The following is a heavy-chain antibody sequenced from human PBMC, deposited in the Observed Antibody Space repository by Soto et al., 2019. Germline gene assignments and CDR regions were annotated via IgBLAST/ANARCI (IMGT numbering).Heavy chain of an antibody. J-gene: IGHJ6*03. D-gene: IGHD2-2*01. Sequence: GGSLRLSCAASGFTFSNYAMTWVRQAPGKGLEWVSGISGSGGSTYYAGSVKGRFPISRDNSKNTLYLQMNSLRAEDTAVYYCALRYCSRTTCPPLNSYFYMDVWGKGTTVTVS. V-gene: IGHV3-23*01. CDR2: ISGSGGST. CDR3: ALRYCSRTTCPPLNSYFYMDV. CDR1: GFTFSNYA.